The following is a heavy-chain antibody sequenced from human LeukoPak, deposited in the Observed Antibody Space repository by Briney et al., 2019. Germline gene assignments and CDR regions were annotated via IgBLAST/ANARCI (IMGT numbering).Heavy chain of an antibody. CDR3: ARETSQKGAHYMDV. V-gene: IGHV4-39*07. J-gene: IGHJ6*03. Sequence: NPSETLSLTCTVPGGSISSSSYYWGWIRQPPGKGLEWIGSIYYSGSTYYNPSLKSRVTISVDTSKNQFSLKLRSVTAADTAVYYCARETSQKGAHYMDVWGKGTTVTISS. CDR2: IYYSGST. CDR1: GGSISSSSYY. D-gene: IGHD3-16*01.